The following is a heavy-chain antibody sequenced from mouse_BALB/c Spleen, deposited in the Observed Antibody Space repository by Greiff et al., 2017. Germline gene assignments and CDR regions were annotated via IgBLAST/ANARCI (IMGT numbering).Heavy chain of an antibody. Sequence: VQLQESGAELARPGASVKMSCKASGYTFTSYTMHWVKQRPGQGLEWIGYINPSSGYTNYNQKFKDKATLTADKSSSTAYMQLSSLTSEDSAVYYCARGYYGTLYAMDYWGQGTSVTVSS. CDR3: ARGYYGTLYAMDY. D-gene: IGHD1-1*02. V-gene: IGHV1-4*01. CDR1: GYTFTSYT. CDR2: INPSSGYT. J-gene: IGHJ4*01.